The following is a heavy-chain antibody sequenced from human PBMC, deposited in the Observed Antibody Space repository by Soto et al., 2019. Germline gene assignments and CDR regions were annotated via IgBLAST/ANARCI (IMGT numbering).Heavy chain of an antibody. J-gene: IGHJ4*02. CDR2: ISGSYST. CDR1: GFTFSSYA. CDR3: ARSIAARFYDY. Sequence: GGSLRLSCVASGFTFSSYAMNWVRQAPGKGLEWVSTISGSYSTYYADSVKGRFTISRDNSKNSLHLQMNSLRADDTATYYCARSIAARFYDYWGQGTPVTVSS. V-gene: IGHV3-23*01. D-gene: IGHD6-6*01.